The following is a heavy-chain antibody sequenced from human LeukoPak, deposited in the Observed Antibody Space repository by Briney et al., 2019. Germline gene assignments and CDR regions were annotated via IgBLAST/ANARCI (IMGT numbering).Heavy chain of an antibody. Sequence: TTSETLSLTCTVSGGSISSGSYYWSWIRQPAGKGLEWIGFINYSGSTNYNPSLKSRVTISIDTSKKQFSLRLSSVTAADAAVYYCVREVRGIIPPTYYYYYMDVWGKGTTVTISS. D-gene: IGHD3-10*01. V-gene: IGHV4-61*10. J-gene: IGHJ6*03. CDR3: VREVRGIIPPTYYYYYMDV. CDR2: INYSGST. CDR1: GGSISSGSYY.